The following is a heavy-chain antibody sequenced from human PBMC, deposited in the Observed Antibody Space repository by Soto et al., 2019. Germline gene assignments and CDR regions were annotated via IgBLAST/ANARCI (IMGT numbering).Heavy chain of an antibody. D-gene: IGHD3-9*01. CDR3: AGDYDILTGYFDFDY. Sequence: PGGSLRLSCSASGFTFSSYGMHWVRQAPGKGLEWVAVIWYDGSNKYYADSVKGRFTISRDNSKNTLYLQMNSLRAEDTAVYYCAGDYDILTGYFDFDYWGQGTLVTVSS. CDR2: IWYDGSNK. V-gene: IGHV3-33*01. CDR1: GFTFSSYG. J-gene: IGHJ4*02.